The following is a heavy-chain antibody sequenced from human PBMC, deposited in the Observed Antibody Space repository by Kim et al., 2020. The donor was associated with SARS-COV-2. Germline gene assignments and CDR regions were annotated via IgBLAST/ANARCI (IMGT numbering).Heavy chain of an antibody. J-gene: IGHJ6*02. CDR3: ARVGPWGYSYGPTKNHYYYGMDV. CDR2: TYYRSKWYN. V-gene: IGHV6-1*01. CDR1: GDSVSSNSAA. Sequence: SQTLSLTCAISGDSVSSNSAAWNWIRQSPSRGLEWLGRTYYRSKWYNDYAVSVKSRITINPDTSKNQFSLQLNSVTPEDTAVYYCARVGPWGYSYGPTKNHYYYGMDVWGQGTTVTVSS. D-gene: IGHD5-18*01.